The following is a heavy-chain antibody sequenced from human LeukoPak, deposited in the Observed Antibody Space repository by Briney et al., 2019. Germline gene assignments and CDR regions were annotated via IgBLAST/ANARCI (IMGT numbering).Heavy chain of an antibody. CDR3: AKDGSSITIFGVVTKGCNWFDP. D-gene: IGHD3-3*01. CDR2: ISGSGGST. J-gene: IGHJ5*02. Sequence: PGGSLRLSCAASGFTFSSYAMSWVRQAPGKGLEWVSAISGSGGSTYYADSVKGRFTISRDNSKNTLYLQMNSLRAEDTAVYYCAKDGSSITIFGVVTKGCNWFDPWGQGTLVTVSS. CDR1: GFTFSSYA. V-gene: IGHV3-23*01.